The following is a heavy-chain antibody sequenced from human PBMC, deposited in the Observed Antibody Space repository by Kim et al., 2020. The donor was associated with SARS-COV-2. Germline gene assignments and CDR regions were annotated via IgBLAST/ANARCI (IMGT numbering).Heavy chain of an antibody. CDR3: ARDYVLRYFDWLGGEPDV. CDR2: ISSSSTI. CDR1: GFTFSSYS. Sequence: GGSLRLSCAASGFTFSSYSMNWVRQAPGKGLEWVSYISSSSTIYYADSVKGRFTISRDNAKNSLYLQMNSLRDEDTAVYYCARDYVLRYFDWLGGEPDVWGQGTTVTVSS. J-gene: IGHJ6*02. V-gene: IGHV3-48*02. D-gene: IGHD3-9*01.